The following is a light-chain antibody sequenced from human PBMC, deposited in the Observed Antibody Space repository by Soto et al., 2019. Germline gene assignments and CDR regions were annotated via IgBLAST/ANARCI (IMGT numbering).Light chain of an antibody. CDR3: QQYSAYPYT. V-gene: IGKV1-5*01. Sequence: DIQMTQSPSTLSASVGDRVTITCRASQTISSWLAWHQQKSGRAPKLLIYDASSLEGGVPSRFSGSGSGTEFTLTISILQADDFATYYCQQYSAYPYTFGQGTKVEI. CDR1: QTISSW. CDR2: DAS. J-gene: IGKJ2*01.